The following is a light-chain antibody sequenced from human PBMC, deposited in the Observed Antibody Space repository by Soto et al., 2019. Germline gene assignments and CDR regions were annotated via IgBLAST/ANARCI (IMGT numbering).Light chain of an antibody. Sequence: EILMTQSPVTLSVCPGDRATLSCRASQSVNSNLAWYQHKPGQTPKLLIYVASTRATGIPARFSGSGSGTEFTLTISSLQSEDFAVYYCQQYNVWPLTFGGGTKVEFK. J-gene: IGKJ4*01. CDR1: QSVNSN. CDR2: VAS. CDR3: QQYNVWPLT. V-gene: IGKV3-15*01.